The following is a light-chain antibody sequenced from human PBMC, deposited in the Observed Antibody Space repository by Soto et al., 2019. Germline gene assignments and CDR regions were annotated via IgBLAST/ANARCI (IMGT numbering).Light chain of an antibody. CDR3: HQYENWPQT. Sequence: EIVMTQSPATLSVSPGVRATLSCRASQSISSNLAWYQQKLGQAPRLLIYRASTRATGIPARFSGSGSGTEFTLTISSLQSEDFALYYCHQYENWPQTFGQGTKVDIK. CDR2: RAS. CDR1: QSISSN. J-gene: IGKJ1*01. V-gene: IGKV3-15*01.